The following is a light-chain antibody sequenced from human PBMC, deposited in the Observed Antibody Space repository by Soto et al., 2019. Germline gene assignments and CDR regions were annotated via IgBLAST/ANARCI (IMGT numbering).Light chain of an antibody. CDR3: QQVSGQYT. CDR2: RAS. Sequence: DIQMTQSPSSLSASIGDRVTITCRASQYISRWMAWYQQKPGKPPQLLIYRASSLERGVPSRFSGSGTGTEFLFTVTSLQPDDVAIYDCQQVSGQYTFGQGTTLEI. CDR1: QYISRW. J-gene: IGKJ2*01. V-gene: IGKV1-5*03.